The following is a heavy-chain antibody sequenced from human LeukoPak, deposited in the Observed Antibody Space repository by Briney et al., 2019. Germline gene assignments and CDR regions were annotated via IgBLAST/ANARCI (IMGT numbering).Heavy chain of an antibody. Sequence: AGSLRLSCAASGFTFSSISMYWVCQGPANGLEWVAVISNDGSHRSYADSVKGRFTISRENSKNNLSPEMKTLRPAATAPFYCARDPSRLADYCGYYFDHWGQGTLVTVSS. D-gene: IGHD4-23*01. CDR1: GFTFSSIS. CDR3: ARDPSRLADYCGYYFDH. CDR2: ISNDGSHR. J-gene: IGHJ4*02. V-gene: IGHV3-30*04.